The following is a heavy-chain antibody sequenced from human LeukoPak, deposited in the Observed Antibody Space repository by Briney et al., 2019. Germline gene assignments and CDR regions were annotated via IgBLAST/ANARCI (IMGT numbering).Heavy chain of an antibody. CDR1: GYTFTSYD. CDR2: MNPNSGNT. CDR3: ASFGVLPDFDY. D-gene: IGHD3-3*01. V-gene: IGHV1-8*01. Sequence: ASVKVSCKAAGYTFTSYDINWVRQGTGQGLEWMGWMNPNSGNTGYAQKFQGRVSMTRNTSISTPYMDLSSLRSEDTAVSYCASFGVLPDFDYWGQGTLVTVSS. J-gene: IGHJ4*02.